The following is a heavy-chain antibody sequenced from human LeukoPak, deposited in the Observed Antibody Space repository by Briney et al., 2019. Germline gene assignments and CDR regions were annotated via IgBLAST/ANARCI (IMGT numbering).Heavy chain of an antibody. CDR3: ATERDSLPLNLDV. V-gene: IGHV4-61*02. CDR2: VYTSGNT. CDR1: AVSNSIGSDY. Sequence: NSSETLSLTCTVPAVSNSIGSDYWRWIRQPAGKGLEWIGRVYTSGNTNYSPSLQSRVTISVYTSKNQFSLKLTSVTVADTAVYYCATERDSLPLNLDVWGKGTAVTVSS. J-gene: IGHJ6*04. D-gene: IGHD3/OR15-3a*01.